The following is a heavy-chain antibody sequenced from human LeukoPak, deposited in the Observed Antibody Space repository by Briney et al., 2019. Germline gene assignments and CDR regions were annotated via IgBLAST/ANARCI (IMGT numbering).Heavy chain of an antibody. CDR1: GGSFSGYY. CDR3: ARGNPGYCSGGSCLYYFDY. CDR2: INRSGST. J-gene: IGHJ4*02. V-gene: IGHV4-34*01. D-gene: IGHD2-15*01. Sequence: SETLSLTCAVYGGSFSGYYWSWIRQPPGKGLEWIGEINRSGSTNYNPSLKSRVIISVDTSKNQFSLKLSSVTAADTAVYYCARGNPGYCSGGSCLYYFDYWGQGTLVTVSS.